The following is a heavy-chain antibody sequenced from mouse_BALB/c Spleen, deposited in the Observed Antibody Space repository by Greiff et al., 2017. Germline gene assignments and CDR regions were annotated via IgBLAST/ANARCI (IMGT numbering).Heavy chain of an antibody. D-gene: IGHD4-1*02. Sequence: EVQLQQSGPGLVKPSQSLSLTCSVTGYSITSGYYWNWIRQFPGNKLEWMGYISYDGSNNYNPSLKNRISITRDTSKNQFFLKLNSVTTEDTATYYCARGPTGSYAMDYWGQGTSVTVSS. CDR1: GYSITSGYY. V-gene: IGHV3-6*02. CDR2: ISYDGSN. CDR3: ARGPTGSYAMDY. J-gene: IGHJ4*01.